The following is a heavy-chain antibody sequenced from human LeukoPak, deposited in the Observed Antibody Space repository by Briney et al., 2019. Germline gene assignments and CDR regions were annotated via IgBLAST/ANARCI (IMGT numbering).Heavy chain of an antibody. V-gene: IGHV3-48*04. D-gene: IGHD3-16*02. Sequence: GGSLRLSCIASGFVFSRDNMNWVRRAPGKGLEWVAYISEAIYYADSVQGRFTISRDNAKNSLYLQMSNLRAEDTAMYYCVREVSRPKSFFFDSWGRGTPVTVSS. CDR3: VREVSRPKSFFFDS. J-gene: IGHJ4*02. CDR1: GFVFSRDN. CDR2: ISEAI.